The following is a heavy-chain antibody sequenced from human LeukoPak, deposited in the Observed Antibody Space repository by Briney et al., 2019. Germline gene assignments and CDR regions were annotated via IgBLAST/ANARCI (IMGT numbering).Heavy chain of an antibody. CDR1: GFTFSNYW. V-gene: IGHV3-7*03. D-gene: IGHD5-12*01. CDR3: AKAYSGYLAFDAFDI. CDR2: IKTDGSDK. J-gene: IGHJ3*02. Sequence: GGSLRLSCAAPGFTFSNYWMSWVRQAPGKGLEWLANIKTDGSDKFYVDSVKGRFTISRDNAKNSLYLQMNSLRAEDTAVYYCAKAYSGYLAFDAFDIWGQGTMVTVSS.